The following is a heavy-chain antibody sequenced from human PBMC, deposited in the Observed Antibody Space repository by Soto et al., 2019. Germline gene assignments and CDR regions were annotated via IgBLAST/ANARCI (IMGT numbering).Heavy chain of an antibody. CDR3: AKEVSLGSTVDLGY. Sequence: GGSLRLSCAASGFTFSIFAMSWVRQSPGKGLEWVSTISGSGGSTYYADAVKGRFTISRDNSMGTLYLQMRSLRVEDTAIYYCAKEVSLGSTVDLGYWGQGALVTVSS. J-gene: IGHJ4*02. D-gene: IGHD7-27*01. V-gene: IGHV3-23*01. CDR2: ISGSGGST. CDR1: GFTFSIFA.